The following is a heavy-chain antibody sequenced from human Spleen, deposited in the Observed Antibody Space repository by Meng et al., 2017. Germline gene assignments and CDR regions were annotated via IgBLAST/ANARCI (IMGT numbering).Heavy chain of an antibody. J-gene: IGHJ4*02. CDR2: INSDGSST. CDR3: VDSNFDY. Sequence: EVQLVESGGGLVQRGGSLRLSCAASGFSFSTYWMHWVRQAPGKGLVWVSRINSDGSSTTYADSVKGRFTISRDNAKNTLYLQMNSLRAEDTAIYYCVDSNFDYWGQGTLVTVSS. CDR1: GFSFSTYW. D-gene: IGHD4-11*01. V-gene: IGHV3-74*01.